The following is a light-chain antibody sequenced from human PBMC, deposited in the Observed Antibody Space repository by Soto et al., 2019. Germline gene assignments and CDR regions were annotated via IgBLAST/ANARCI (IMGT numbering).Light chain of an antibody. CDR3: QQCTTTPRT. V-gene: IGKV1-39*01. J-gene: IGKJ1*01. Sequence: DIHMTRSPSSVSGSVGDGGTSACRATRNISNYLNWYQQKPGKAPQFLIYAASSLQSGVPSRFSGSGSGTEFTLTISRLHPDDFATYYCQQCTTTPRTFGQGTKVDI. CDR1: RNISNY. CDR2: AAS.